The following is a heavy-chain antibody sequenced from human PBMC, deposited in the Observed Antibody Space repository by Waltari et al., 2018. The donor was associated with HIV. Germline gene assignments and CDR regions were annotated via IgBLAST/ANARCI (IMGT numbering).Heavy chain of an antibody. Sequence: QAQLVQSGAETKKPGSSVTVSCQASGGGFDTFAFTWVRQAPGQGLEWLGGTAPFFGVIYAQDFNGRVTITSNPSTRTVFLELGGLRPDDTAVYFCAKSDFTELVRGQKAFDVWGQGT. CDR3: AKSDFTELVRGQKAFDV. V-gene: IGHV1-69*19. D-gene: IGHD1-26*01. CDR2: TAPFFGV. J-gene: IGHJ3*01. CDR1: GGGFDTFA.